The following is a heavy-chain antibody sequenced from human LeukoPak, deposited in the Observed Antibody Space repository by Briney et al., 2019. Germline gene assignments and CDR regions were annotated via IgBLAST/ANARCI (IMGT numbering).Heavy chain of an antibody. CDR2: MWYGGSNK. CDR1: GFTFSSYG. CDR3: AREEAVTTGYYYMDV. Sequence: PGGSLRLSCAASGFTFSSYGMHWVRQAPGKGLEWVAVMWYGGSNKYYADSVKGRFTISRDNAKNTLYLQMNSLRAEDTAVYYCAREEAVTTGYYYMDVWGKGTTVTVSS. V-gene: IGHV3-33*08. J-gene: IGHJ6*03. D-gene: IGHD4-11*01.